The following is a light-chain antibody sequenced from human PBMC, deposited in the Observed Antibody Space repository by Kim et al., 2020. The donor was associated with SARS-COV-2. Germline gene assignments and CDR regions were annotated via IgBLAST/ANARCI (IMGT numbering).Light chain of an antibody. Sequence: QRVTISCSGSRSNIGSNYVYCYQQLPGAAPKLLIYENYQRPSGVPDRFSGSKSGTSASLAISGLRSEDEADYYCAAWDDSLSVHYVFGTGTKVTVL. J-gene: IGLJ1*01. CDR3: AAWDDSLSVHYV. CDR2: ENY. CDR1: RSNIGSNY. V-gene: IGLV1-47*01.